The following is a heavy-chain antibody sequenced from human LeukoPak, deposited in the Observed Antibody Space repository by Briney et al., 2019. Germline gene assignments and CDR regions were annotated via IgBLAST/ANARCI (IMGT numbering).Heavy chain of an antibody. CDR1: GGSFSGYY. D-gene: IGHD3-3*01. CDR2: IYTSGST. J-gene: IGHJ3*02. Sequence: SETLSLTCAVYGGSFSGYYWSWIRQPAGKGLEWIGRIYTSGSTNYNPSLKSRVTMSVDTSKNQFSLKLSSVTAADTAVYYCARDQKFGVVIITHAFDIWGQGTMVTVSS. CDR3: ARDQKFGVVIITHAFDI. V-gene: IGHV4-4*07.